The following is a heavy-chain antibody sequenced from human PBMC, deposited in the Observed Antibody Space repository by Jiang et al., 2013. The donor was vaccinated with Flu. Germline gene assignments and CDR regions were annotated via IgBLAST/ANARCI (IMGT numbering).Heavy chain of an antibody. CDR3: AKGKNPGYRRSIDY. D-gene: IGHD5-12*01. CDR1: GFTFDKYA. Sequence: VQLLESGGDLVQPGGSLRLSCAASGFTFDKYAMNWVRQPPGKGLEWVSGISGSGSSSYYTDSVKGRFTISRDNSKNTLSLQMNSLTAEDTAVYFCAKGKNPGYRRSIDYWGQGTLVTVSS. J-gene: IGHJ4*02. V-gene: IGHV3-23*01. CDR2: ISGSGSSS.